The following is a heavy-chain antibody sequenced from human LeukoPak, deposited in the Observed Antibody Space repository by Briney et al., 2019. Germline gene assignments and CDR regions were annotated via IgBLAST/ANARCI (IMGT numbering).Heavy chain of an antibody. J-gene: IGHJ4*02. Sequence: GGSLRLSCAASGFSVSSYDMSWVRQAPGKGLEWVSLISGSGGRTYYADSVKGRFTISRDIFTNTLYLQMNSLRGEDTAVYYCVKGTPVSGSYYLDHWGQGTLVTVSS. CDR1: GFSVSSYD. CDR3: VKGTPVSGSYYLDH. D-gene: IGHD6-19*01. V-gene: IGHV3-23*01. CDR2: ISGSGGRT.